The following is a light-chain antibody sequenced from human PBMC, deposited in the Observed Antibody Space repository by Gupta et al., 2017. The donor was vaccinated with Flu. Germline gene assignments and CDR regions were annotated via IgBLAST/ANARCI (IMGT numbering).Light chain of an antibody. J-gene: IGKJ1*01. CDR1: PSVSSN. V-gene: IGKV3-15*01. CDR2: GAS. Sequence: PATLSVSPGERATLSCWASPSVSSNLAWYQQKPGQGPRLLIHGASTRATGIPARLSGSGSGTEFTLTISSLQSEDFAVYYCQQYMNWPRTFGQGTRVEIK. CDR3: QQYMNWPRT.